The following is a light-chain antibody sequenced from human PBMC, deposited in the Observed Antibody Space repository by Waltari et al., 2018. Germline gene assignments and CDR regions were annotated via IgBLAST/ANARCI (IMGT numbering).Light chain of an antibody. CDR3: QSWT. CDR1: QSVSSN. V-gene: IGKV3-15*01. CDR2: GAS. J-gene: IGKJ1*01. Sequence: EIVMTQSPATLSVSPGERATLSCRASQSVSSNLAWYQQKPGQAPRLLIYGASTRATGIPARLSGSGSGTEFTLTISSLQSEDFAVYYCQSWTFGQGTKVEIK.